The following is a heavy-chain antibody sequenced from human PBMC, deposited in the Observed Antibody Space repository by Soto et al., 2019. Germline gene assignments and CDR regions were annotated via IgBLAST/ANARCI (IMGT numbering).Heavy chain of an antibody. Sequence: VQLVESGGGVVQPGRSLRLSCAASGFTFSSYAMHWVRQAPGKGLEWVAVISYDGSNKYYADSVKGRFTISRDNSKNTLYLQMNSLRAEDTAVYYCARDSTRYDFWSGSFDYWGQGTLVTVSS. CDR1: GFTFSSYA. CDR3: ARDSTRYDFWSGSFDY. J-gene: IGHJ4*02. D-gene: IGHD3-3*01. V-gene: IGHV3-30-3*01. CDR2: ISYDGSNK.